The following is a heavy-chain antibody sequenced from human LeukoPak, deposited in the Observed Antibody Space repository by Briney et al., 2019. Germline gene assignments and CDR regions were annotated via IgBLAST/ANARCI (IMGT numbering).Heavy chain of an antibody. D-gene: IGHD3-10*01. CDR1: GGSISSYY. V-gene: IGHV4-59*08. CDR2: IYYSGST. CDR3: ASGVGPRRIWFGEPESHFDY. J-gene: IGHJ4*02. Sequence: SETLSLTCTVSGGSISSYYWSWIRQPPGKGLEWIGYIYYSGSTYYNPSLKSRVTISVDTSKNQFSLKLSSVTAADTAVYYCASGVGPRRIWFGEPESHFDYWGQGTLVTVSS.